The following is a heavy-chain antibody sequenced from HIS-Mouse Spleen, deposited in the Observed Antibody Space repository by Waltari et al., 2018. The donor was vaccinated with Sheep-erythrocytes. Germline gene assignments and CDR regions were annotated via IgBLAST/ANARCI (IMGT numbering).Heavy chain of an antibody. CDR3: ARSDIRSSGWLDY. V-gene: IGHV3-74*01. CDR1: GSTFRSYW. D-gene: IGHD6-19*01. Sequence: EVQLVESGGGLVQPGGSLRLSCAASGSTFRSYWMHWVRQAPGKGRVWVSRINRDGSSTSYADSVKGRFTISRDNAKNTLYLQMNSLRAEDTAVYYCARSDIRSSGWLDYWGQGTLVTVSS. CDR2: INRDGSST. J-gene: IGHJ4*02.